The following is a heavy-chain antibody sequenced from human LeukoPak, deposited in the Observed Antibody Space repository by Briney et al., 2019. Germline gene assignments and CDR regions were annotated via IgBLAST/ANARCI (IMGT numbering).Heavy chain of an antibody. CDR1: GGSFSGYY. V-gene: IGHV4-34*01. Sequence: SETLSLTCAVSGGSFSGYYWSWIRQPPGKGLEWIGEIDHSGSTNYNPSLKSRVTISVDTSKNKFSLKLSSVTAADTAVYYCARGIGAAAGPYYFDYWGQGTLVTVSS. CDR2: IDHSGST. CDR3: ARGIGAAAGPYYFDY. J-gene: IGHJ4*02. D-gene: IGHD6-13*01.